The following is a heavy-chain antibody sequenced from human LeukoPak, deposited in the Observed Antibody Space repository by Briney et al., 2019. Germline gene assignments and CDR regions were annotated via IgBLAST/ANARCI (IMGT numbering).Heavy chain of an antibody. V-gene: IGHV1-69*04. CDR1: GGTFSSYA. Sequence: SVKVSCKASGGTFSSYAISWVRQAPGQGLEWMGRIIPILCIANYAQKFQGRVTITADKSTSTAYMELSSLRSEDTAVYYCARANYGDYVSYYYGMDVWGQGTTVTVSS. J-gene: IGHJ6*02. CDR2: IIPILCIA. CDR3: ARANYGDYVSYYYGMDV. D-gene: IGHD4-17*01.